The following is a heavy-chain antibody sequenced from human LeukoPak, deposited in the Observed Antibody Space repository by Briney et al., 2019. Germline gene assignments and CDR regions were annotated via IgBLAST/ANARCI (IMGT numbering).Heavy chain of an antibody. V-gene: IGHV3-7*05. CDR1: RFTFSSSW. J-gene: IGHJ5*02. Sequence: GGSLRLSCEASRFTFSSSWMSWVRQAPGKGLEWVANIKQDGSVKYYVDSVKGRFTISRDNAKNSLYLEMNSLRAEDTAVYYCAREAGPAYCSTTSCLNWFDPWGQGTLVTVSS. CDR3: AREAGPAYCSTTSCLNWFDP. CDR2: IKQDGSVK. D-gene: IGHD2-2*01.